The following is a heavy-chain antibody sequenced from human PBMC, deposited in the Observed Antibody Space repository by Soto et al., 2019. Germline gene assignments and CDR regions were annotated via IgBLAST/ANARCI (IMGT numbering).Heavy chain of an antibody. Sequence: EVQLVESGGGLVQPGGSLRLSCAASGFTFSGYTMNWVRQAPGKGLDWVSYISSSSSTIYYADSVKGRFTISRDNAQNSLYLQMNSLRDEDTAVYYCTRSQMNDYWSQGTLVTVSS. CDR2: ISSSSSTI. J-gene: IGHJ4*02. CDR1: GFTFSGYT. CDR3: TRSQMNDY. V-gene: IGHV3-48*02.